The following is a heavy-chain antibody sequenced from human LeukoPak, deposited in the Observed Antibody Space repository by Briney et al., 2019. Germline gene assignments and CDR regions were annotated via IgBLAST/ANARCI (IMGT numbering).Heavy chain of an antibody. CDR3: AREISSSSYYFDY. J-gene: IGHJ4*02. CDR2: INHSGST. D-gene: IGHD6-6*01. CDR1: GGSFSGYY. Sequence: PSETLSLTCAVYGGSFSGYYWSWICQPPGKGLGWIGEINHSGSTNYNPSLKSRVTISVDTSKNQFSLKLSSVTAADTAVYYCAREISSSSYYFDYWGQGTLVTVSS. V-gene: IGHV4-34*01.